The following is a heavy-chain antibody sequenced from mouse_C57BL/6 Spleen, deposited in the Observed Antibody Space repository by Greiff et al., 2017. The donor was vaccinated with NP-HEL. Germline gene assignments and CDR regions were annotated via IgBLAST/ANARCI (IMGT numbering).Heavy chain of an antibody. V-gene: IGHV5-17*01. CDR1: GFTFSDYG. CDR3: ARLYYGNWGAMDY. D-gene: IGHD2-1*01. CDR2: ISSGSSTI. Sequence: EVKLVESGGGLVKPGGSLKLSCAASGFTFSDYGMHWVRQAPEKGLEWVAYISSGSSTIYYADTVKGRFTISRDNAKNTLFLQMTSLRSEDTAMDYCARLYYGNWGAMDYWGQGTSVTVSS. J-gene: IGHJ4*01.